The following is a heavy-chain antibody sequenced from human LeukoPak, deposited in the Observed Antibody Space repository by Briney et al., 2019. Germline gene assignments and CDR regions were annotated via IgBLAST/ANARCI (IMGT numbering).Heavy chain of an antibody. CDR3: ARLSSYSSSSSLDY. J-gene: IGHJ4*02. CDR1: GYKFTNYW. V-gene: IGHV5-51*01. Sequence: GASLQISCKGSGYKFTNYWIGWVRQLPGKGLEWMGITYPGDSDTRYSPSFEGQVTISADKSISTAYLQWNSLKASDTAMYYCARLSSYSSSSSLDYWGQGTLVAVSS. CDR2: TYPGDSDT. D-gene: IGHD6-13*01.